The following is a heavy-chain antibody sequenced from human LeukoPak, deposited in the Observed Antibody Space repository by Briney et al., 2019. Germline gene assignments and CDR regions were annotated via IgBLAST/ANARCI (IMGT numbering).Heavy chain of an antibody. J-gene: IGHJ4*02. CDR2: VHLSGRT. D-gene: IGHD5-18*01. CDR1: GGSISTTNW. Sequence: SETLTLTCGVSGGSISTTNWWTWVRQPPGEGLEWIGEVHLSGRTHYSPSLKSRVTISVDTSKNQFSLKLSSVTAADTAVYFCARSGYSFLVDSWGQGTLVTVSA. CDR3: ARSGYSFLVDS. V-gene: IGHV4-4*02.